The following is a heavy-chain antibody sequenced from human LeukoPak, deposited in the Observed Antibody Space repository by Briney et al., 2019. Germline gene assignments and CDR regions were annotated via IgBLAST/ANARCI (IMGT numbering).Heavy chain of an antibody. CDR3: ARDVGQLVRGDFQH. Sequence: TGGSLRLSCAASGFTFSSYWMHWVRQAPGKGLVWVSRINSDGSSTSYADSVKGRFTISRDNAKNSLYLQMNSLRAEDTAVYYCARDVGQLVRGDFQHWGQGTLVTVSS. CDR2: INSDGSST. CDR1: GFTFSSYW. D-gene: IGHD6-6*01. J-gene: IGHJ1*01. V-gene: IGHV3-74*01.